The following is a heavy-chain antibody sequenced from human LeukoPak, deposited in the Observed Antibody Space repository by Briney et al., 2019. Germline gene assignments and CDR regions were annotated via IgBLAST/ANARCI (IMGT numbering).Heavy chain of an antibody. CDR1: GGPISNNY. Sequence: SETLSLTCTVSGGPISNNYWSWIRQPPGKGLEWIGYVYVSGYTHYNPSLKSRVTISIDTSKNHFPLNLTSVTAADTAVYYCARTTEGYCRGRSCYSYYYYMDVWGKGTTVTVSS. D-gene: IGHD2-15*01. CDR2: VYVSGYT. V-gene: IGHV4-59*01. J-gene: IGHJ6*03. CDR3: ARTTEGYCRGRSCYSYYYYMDV.